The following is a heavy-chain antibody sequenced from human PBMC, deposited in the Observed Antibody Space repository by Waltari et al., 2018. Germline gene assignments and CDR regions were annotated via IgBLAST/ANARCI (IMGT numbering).Heavy chain of an antibody. Sequence: EVQLVESGGGLVQPGRSLRLSCTASGFTVGDYAMSWVRQAPGKGLELVSAISGSGGSTYSADSVKGRFTISRYNSKNTLYLQMNSLRAEDTAVYYCAPSSAATHSFDYWGQGTLVTVSS. CDR3: APSSAATHSFDY. V-gene: IGHV3-23*04. J-gene: IGHJ4*02. CDR1: GFTVGDYA. D-gene: IGHD2-15*01. CDR2: ISGSGGST.